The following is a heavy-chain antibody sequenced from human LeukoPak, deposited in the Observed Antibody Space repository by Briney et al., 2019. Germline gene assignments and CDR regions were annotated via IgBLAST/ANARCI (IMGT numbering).Heavy chain of an antibody. CDR1: GYSFTSCW. CDR2: IYPDDSDT. CDR3: ARSRSNSWAGFDP. D-gene: IGHD6-13*01. J-gene: IGHJ5*02. V-gene: IGHV5-51*01. Sequence: GESLKISCRGSGYSFTSCWIGWVRQMPGKGLEWMGIIYPDDSDTTYSPSFQGQVTISADKSISTAYLQWSSLKASDTAMYYCARSRSNSWAGFDPWGQGTLVTVSS.